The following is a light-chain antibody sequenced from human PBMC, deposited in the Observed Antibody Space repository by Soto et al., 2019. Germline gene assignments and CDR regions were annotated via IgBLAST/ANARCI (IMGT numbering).Light chain of an antibody. V-gene: IGLV6-57*02. CDR3: SSYTNINTRACV. J-gene: IGLJ1*01. CDR2: EDN. Sequence: NFMLTQPHSVSESPGKTVTISCTGSSGSIASNYVQWYQQRPGSAPTTVIYEDNQRPSGVPDRFSGSIDSSSNSASLTISGLQAEDEAEYYCSSYTNINTRACVFGTGTKLTVL. CDR1: SGSIASNY.